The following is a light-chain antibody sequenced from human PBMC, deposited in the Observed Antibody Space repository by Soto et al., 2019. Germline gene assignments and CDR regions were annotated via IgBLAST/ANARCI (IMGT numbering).Light chain of an antibody. CDR1: SSDIGTYDS. CDR3: SSYTSSDTLE. CDR2: EVT. Sequence: QSALTQPASVSGAPGQSITISCTGTSSDIGTYDSVSWYQQHPGKAPKLMIFEVTNRPSGISNRFSGSKSGNTASLTISGLQAEDEADYYCSSYTSSDTLEFGGGTKVTVL. V-gene: IGLV2-14*01. J-gene: IGLJ2*01.